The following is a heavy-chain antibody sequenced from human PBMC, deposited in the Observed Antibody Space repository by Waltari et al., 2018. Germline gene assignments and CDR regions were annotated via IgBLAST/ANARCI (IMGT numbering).Heavy chain of an antibody. CDR2: IRDKGYGGTA. J-gene: IGHJ4*02. CDR1: GFAFGDYV. CDR3: TRNVFSDY. Sequence: EVQLVESGGGLVQQGQSLRLSCTTSGFAFGDYVMTWVRQAPGQGLEWVGFIRDKGYGGTAEYGASVKGRFTISRDDSKGIVYLQMDSLKTEDTAVYFCTRNVFSDYWGQGSLVTVSS. V-gene: IGHV3-49*04.